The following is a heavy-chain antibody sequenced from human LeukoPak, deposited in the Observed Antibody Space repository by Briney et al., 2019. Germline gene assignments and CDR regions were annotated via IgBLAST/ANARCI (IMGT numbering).Heavy chain of an antibody. D-gene: IGHD2-15*01. CDR1: GGSISSYY. V-gene: IGHV4-59*01. J-gene: IGHJ5*02. CDR2: IYYSGST. Sequence: SETLSLTCTVSGGSISSYYWSWIRQPPGKGLEWIGYIYYSGSTNYNPSLKSRVTISVDTSKNRFSLKLSSVTAADTAVYYCARDLGVVVAATPGWFDPWGQGNPGHRLL. CDR3: ARDLGVVVAATPGWFDP.